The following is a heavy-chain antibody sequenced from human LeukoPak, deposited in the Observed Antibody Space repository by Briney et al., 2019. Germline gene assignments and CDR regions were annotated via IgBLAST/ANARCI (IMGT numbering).Heavy chain of an antibody. Sequence: GGSLRLSCAASGFTFSSYGMNWVRQAPGKGLEWVSYISSGSTTIYYADSVKGRFTISRDNAKNSLYLQMNSLRAEDTAVYYCARDGAYSGSYRAAFDIWGQGTMVTVSS. CDR1: GFTFSSYG. J-gene: IGHJ3*02. D-gene: IGHD1-26*01. CDR2: ISSGSTTI. V-gene: IGHV3-48*04. CDR3: ARDGAYSGSYRAAFDI.